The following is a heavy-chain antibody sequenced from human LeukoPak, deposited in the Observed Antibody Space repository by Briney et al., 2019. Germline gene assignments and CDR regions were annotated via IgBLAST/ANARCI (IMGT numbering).Heavy chain of an antibody. CDR2: IYHSGST. Sequence: PSETLSLTCTVSGGSISSGGYYWSWIRQPPGKGLEWIGYIYHSGSTYYNPSLKSRVTISVDRSKNQFSLKLSSVTAADTAVYYCARSDPSLDYWGQGTLVTVSS. CDR3: ARSDPSLDY. V-gene: IGHV4-30-2*01. CDR1: GGSISSGGYY. J-gene: IGHJ4*02.